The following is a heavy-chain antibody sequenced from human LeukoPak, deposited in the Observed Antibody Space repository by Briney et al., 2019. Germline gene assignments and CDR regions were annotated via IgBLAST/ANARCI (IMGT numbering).Heavy chain of an antibody. CDR3: ARVYSYGYVNY. V-gene: IGHV4-34*01. J-gene: IGHJ4*02. CDR2: INHNGST. Sequence: SETLSLTCAVYGGSFSGYYWSWIRQPPGKGLEWIGEINHNGSTNYNPSLKSRVTISVDTSKNQFSLKLSSVTAADTAVYYCARVYSYGYVNYWGQGTLVTVSS. D-gene: IGHD5-18*01. CDR1: GGSFSGYY.